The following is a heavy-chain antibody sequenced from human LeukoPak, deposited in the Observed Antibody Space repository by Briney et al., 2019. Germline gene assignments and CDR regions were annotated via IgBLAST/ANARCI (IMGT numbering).Heavy chain of an antibody. CDR2: IYYSGGT. J-gene: IGHJ4*02. V-gene: IGHV4-59*01. CDR3: AREGGTYDSASGNYFRTGFDY. Sequence: SQTLSLTCTVSGGSTNSYYYNWIPQPPGKGLEWIGYIYYSGGTKYNPSLKSRVTISIDTSKNQFSLRLSSVTAADTAVYYCAREGGTYDSASGNYFRTGFDYWGQGTLVTVSS. D-gene: IGHD3-10*01. CDR1: GGSTNSYY.